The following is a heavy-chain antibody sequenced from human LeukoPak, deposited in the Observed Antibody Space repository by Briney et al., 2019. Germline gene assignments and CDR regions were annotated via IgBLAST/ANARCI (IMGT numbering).Heavy chain of an antibody. V-gene: IGHV3-11*01. Sequence: PGGSLRLSCAASGSTFSDYYMSWIRQAPGKGLEWVSYISSSGSTIYYADSVKGRFTISRDNAKNSLYLQMNSLRAEDTAVYYCARVPCGGDCYYYFDYWGQGTLVTVSS. D-gene: IGHD2-21*02. J-gene: IGHJ4*02. CDR1: GSTFSDYY. CDR3: ARVPCGGDCYYYFDY. CDR2: ISSSGSTI.